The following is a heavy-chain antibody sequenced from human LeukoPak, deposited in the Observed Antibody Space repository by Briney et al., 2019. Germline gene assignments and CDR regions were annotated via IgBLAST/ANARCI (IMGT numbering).Heavy chain of an antibody. V-gene: IGHV1-18*01. D-gene: IGHD2-15*01. Sequence: ALVKVSCKASGYTFTSYVISWVRQAPGQGLEWMGWISVSNGNTNYAQKLQGRVTMTTDTSTSTAYMELRSLRSDDTAVYYCARDGGPGRYCSGGSCYWDYWGQGTLVTVSS. J-gene: IGHJ4*02. CDR3: ARDGGPGRYCSGGSCYWDY. CDR2: ISVSNGNT. CDR1: GYTFTSYV.